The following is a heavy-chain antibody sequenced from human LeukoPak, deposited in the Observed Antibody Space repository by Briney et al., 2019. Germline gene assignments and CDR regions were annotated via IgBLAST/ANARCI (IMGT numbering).Heavy chain of an antibody. CDR3: AGLTLYGDYLHYFDY. J-gene: IGHJ4*02. V-gene: IGHV4-34*01. Sequence: SETLSLTCAVYGGSFSGYYWSWIRQPPGKGLEWIGEINHSGSTNYNPSLKSRVTISVDTSKNQFSLKLSSVTAADTAVYYCAGLTLYGDYLHYFDYWGQGTLVTVSS. D-gene: IGHD4-17*01. CDR2: INHSGST. CDR1: GGSFSGYY.